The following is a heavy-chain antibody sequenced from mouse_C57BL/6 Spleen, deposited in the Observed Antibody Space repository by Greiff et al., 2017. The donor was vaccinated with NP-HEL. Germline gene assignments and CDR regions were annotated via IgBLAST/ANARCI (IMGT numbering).Heavy chain of an antibody. Sequence: QVQLQQPGAELVRPGSSVKLSCKASGYTFTSYWMHWVKQRPIQGLEWIGNIDPSDSETHYNQKFKDKATLTVDKSSSTAYMQLSSLTSGDSAVYSFAREGDYGFAYWGQGTLVTVSA. D-gene: IGHD2-4*01. CDR1: GYTFTSYW. V-gene: IGHV1-52*01. CDR3: AREGDYGFAY. J-gene: IGHJ3*01. CDR2: IDPSDSET.